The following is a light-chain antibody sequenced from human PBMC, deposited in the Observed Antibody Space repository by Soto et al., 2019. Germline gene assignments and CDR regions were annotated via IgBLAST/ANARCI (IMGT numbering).Light chain of an antibody. J-gene: IGLJ2*01. CDR2: SNN. CDR3: AAWDDSLSVL. Sequence: QSVLTQPPSASGNPGQRVTISCSGSSSNIGSNYVYWYQQLPGTAPKLLIDSNNQRPSGVPDRFSVSKSGTSASLAISVLRSEDEADYYCAAWDDSLSVLFGGGTKVTVL. CDR1: SSNIGSNY. V-gene: IGLV1-47*02.